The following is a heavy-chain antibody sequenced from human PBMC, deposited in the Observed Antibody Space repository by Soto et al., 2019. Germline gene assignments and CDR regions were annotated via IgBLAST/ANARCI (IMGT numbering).Heavy chain of an antibody. CDR2: IDWDDDK. D-gene: IGHD6-6*01. CDR1: GFSLSTSGMR. CDR3: ARMRGGVAARGSDAFDI. Sequence: SGPTREPTQTLTLTCTFSGFSLSTSGMRVSWIRQPPGKALEWLARIDWDDDKFYSTSLKTRPTISKDTSKNQVVLTMTNMDPVDTATYYCARMRGGVAARGSDAFDIWGQGTMVTVSS. V-gene: IGHV2-70*04. J-gene: IGHJ3*02.